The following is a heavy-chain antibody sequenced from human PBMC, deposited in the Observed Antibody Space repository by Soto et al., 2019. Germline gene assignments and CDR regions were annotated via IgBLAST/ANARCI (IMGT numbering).Heavy chain of an antibody. D-gene: IGHD6-19*01. CDR3: ARDRDGGWFHMDV. CDR2: IWSDGKKE. J-gene: IGHJ6*02. V-gene: IGHV3-33*01. CDR1: GFPFWHYG. Sequence: QVQLVESGGGVVQPGRSLRLSCVGSGFPFWHYGMHWVRQAPGKGLEWVAVIWSDGKKESYADFVKGRFAISRDNFKDTLYLQMNSRRNEDTAVYYCARDRDGGWFHMDVWGQGTTVTVSS.